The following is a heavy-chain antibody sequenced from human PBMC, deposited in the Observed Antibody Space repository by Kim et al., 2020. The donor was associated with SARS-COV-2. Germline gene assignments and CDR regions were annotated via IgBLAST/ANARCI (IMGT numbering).Heavy chain of an antibody. V-gene: IGHV4-61*07. D-gene: IGHD3-3*01. J-gene: IGHJ5*02. Sequence: TPSRKRRVPKSVDTSKNQFYLKLSSVTAADTAVYYCARQTFWSGYWWFDPWGQGTLVTVSS. CDR3: ARQTFWSGYWWFDP.